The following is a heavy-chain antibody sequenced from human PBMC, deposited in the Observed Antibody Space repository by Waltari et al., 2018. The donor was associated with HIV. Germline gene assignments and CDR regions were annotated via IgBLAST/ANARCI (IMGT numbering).Heavy chain of an antibody. Sequence: QVQLVESGGGVVQPGTSLTLSCAVSGFTFSNFAIHWVRQSTGKGLEWLAVFWSDGAEISYADSVKGRFTVFKDSSQKTLYLHLTSLRAEDTALYYCARGYSSSRWIPLYHWGRGTLVTVSS. CDR2: FWSDGAEI. CDR3: ARGYSSSRWIPLYH. J-gene: IGHJ4*02. CDR1: GFTFSNFA. D-gene: IGHD6-6*01. V-gene: IGHV3-33*01.